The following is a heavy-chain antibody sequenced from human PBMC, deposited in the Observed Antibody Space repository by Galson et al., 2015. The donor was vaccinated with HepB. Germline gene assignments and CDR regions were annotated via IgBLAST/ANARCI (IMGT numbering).Heavy chain of an antibody. CDR1: GSTFSSYW. CDR2: INSDGSST. J-gene: IGHJ4*02. CDR3: ARGRDFWRGYLDN. D-gene: IGHD3-3*01. V-gene: IGHV3-74*01. Sequence: SLRLSCAASGSTFSSYWMHWVRQAPGKGLVWVSRINSDGSSTSYADSVKGRFTISRDNAKNTLYLQMNSLRAEDTAVYYCARGRDFWRGYLDNWGQGTLVTVSS.